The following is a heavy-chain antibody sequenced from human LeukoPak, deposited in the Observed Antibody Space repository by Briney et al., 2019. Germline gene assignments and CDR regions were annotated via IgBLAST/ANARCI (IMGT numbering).Heavy chain of an antibody. Sequence: SSETLSLTCTVSGYSISSGYYWGWIRQPPGKGLEWIGSIYHSGSTYYNPSLKGRVTISVDTSKNQFSLKLSSVTAADTAVYYCGGINGVDFDYWGQGTLVTVSS. V-gene: IGHV4-38-2*02. D-gene: IGHD2-8*01. CDR2: IYHSGST. CDR1: GYSISSGYY. CDR3: GGINGVDFDY. J-gene: IGHJ4*02.